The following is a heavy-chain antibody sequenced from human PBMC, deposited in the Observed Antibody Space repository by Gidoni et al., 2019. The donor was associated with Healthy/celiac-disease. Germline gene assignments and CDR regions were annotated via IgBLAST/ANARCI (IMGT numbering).Heavy chain of an antibody. CDR2: IIPILGIA. D-gene: IGHD5-12*01. CDR1: GGTFSSYT. J-gene: IGHJ4*02. CDR3: ARDSLWDGYNLVFDY. V-gene: IGHV1-69*08. Sequence: QVQLVQSGAEVKKPGSSVKVSCKASGGTFSSYTISWVRQAPGQGLEWMGRIIPILGIANYAQKVQGRVTITADKSTSTAYMELSSLRSEDTAVYYCARDSLWDGYNLVFDYWGQGTLVTVSS.